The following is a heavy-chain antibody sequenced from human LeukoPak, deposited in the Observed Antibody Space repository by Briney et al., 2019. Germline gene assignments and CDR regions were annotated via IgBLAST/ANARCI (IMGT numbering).Heavy chain of an antibody. CDR3: ARGHWGILTGYYNY. CDR1: GGSFSGYY. V-gene: IGHV4-34*01. J-gene: IGHJ4*02. D-gene: IGHD3-9*01. Sequence: PSETLSLTCAVYGGSFSGYYWSWIRQPPGKGLEWIGEINHSGSTNYNPSLKIRVTISVDTSKNQFTLKLSSVTAADTAVYYCARGHWGILTGYYNYWGQGTLVTVSS. CDR2: INHSGST.